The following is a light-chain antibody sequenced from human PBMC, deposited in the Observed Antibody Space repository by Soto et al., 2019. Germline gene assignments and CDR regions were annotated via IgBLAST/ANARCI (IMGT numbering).Light chain of an antibody. CDR1: ISDIGTYYY. CDR2: EVS. CDR3: SSYAGTKTLI. V-gene: IGLV2-8*01. Sequence: QSALTQPPSASGSPGHSVTISCTGTISDIGTYYYVSWYQQHPGKAPKLIIYEVSERPSGVPDRFSGSKSGNTASLTVSGLQAGDEADYYCSSYAGTKTLIFGGGTKVTV. J-gene: IGLJ2*01.